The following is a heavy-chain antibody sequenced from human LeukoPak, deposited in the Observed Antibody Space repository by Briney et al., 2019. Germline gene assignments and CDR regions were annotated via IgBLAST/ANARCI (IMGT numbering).Heavy chain of an antibody. CDR2: ISWNSGSI. CDR1: GFTFSSYA. Sequence: GGSLRLSCAASGFTFSSYAMHWVRQAPGKGLEWVSGISWNSGSIGYADSVKGRFTISRDNAKNSLYLQVNSLRAEDTALYYCAKDISPMYYYDSSGYPDAFDIWGQGTMVTVSS. V-gene: IGHV3-9*01. CDR3: AKDISPMYYYDSSGYPDAFDI. J-gene: IGHJ3*02. D-gene: IGHD3-22*01.